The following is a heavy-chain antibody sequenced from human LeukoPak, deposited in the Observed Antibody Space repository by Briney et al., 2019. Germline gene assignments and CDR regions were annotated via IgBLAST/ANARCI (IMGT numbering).Heavy chain of an antibody. J-gene: IGHJ5*02. Sequence: ASVKVSCKASGYTFTSYAMHWVRQAPGQRLEWMGWINAGNGNTKYSQEFQGRVTITRDTSASTAYMELSSLRSEDMAVYYCARGGQGYYYDSSGYFFTNWFDPWGQGTLVTVSS. D-gene: IGHD3-22*01. V-gene: IGHV1-3*03. CDR3: ARGGQGYYYDSSGYFFTNWFDP. CDR2: INAGNGNT. CDR1: GYTFTSYA.